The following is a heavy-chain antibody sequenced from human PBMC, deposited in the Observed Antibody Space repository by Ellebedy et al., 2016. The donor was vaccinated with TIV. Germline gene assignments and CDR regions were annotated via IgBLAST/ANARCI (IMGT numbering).Heavy chain of an antibody. J-gene: IGHJ4*02. Sequence: GESLKISCAASGFTFSSYAMSWVRQAPGKGLEWVSAISGSGGSTYYADSVKGRFTISRDNSKNTLYRQMNSLRAEDTAVYYCARLGVIAAAGASDYWGQGTLVIVSS. CDR1: GFTFSSYA. V-gene: IGHV3-23*01. CDR3: ARLGVIAAAGASDY. CDR2: ISGSGGST. D-gene: IGHD6-13*01.